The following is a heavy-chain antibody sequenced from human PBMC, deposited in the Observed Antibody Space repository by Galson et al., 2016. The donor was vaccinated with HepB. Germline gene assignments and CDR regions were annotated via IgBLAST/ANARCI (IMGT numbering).Heavy chain of an antibody. Sequence: SLRLSCAASGFIFSYYTMKWVRQAPGKGLEWVSSISSSSDNIYYADSVKGRFSISRDNAKNSLYLQMNSLRVDDTAVYYCARIASAVAGTWFDPWGQGTLVTVSS. D-gene: IGHD6-19*01. CDR2: ISSSSDNI. V-gene: IGHV3-21*01. CDR3: ARIASAVAGTWFDP. J-gene: IGHJ5*02. CDR1: GFIFSYYT.